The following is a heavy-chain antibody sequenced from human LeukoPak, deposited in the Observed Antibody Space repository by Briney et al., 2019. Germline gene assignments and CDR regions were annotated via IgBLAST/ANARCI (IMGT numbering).Heavy chain of an antibody. CDR1: GGSISSSNYY. D-gene: IGHD3-22*01. CDR3: ARRSMIGDAFDI. Sequence: SETLSLTCTVSGGSISSSNYYWGWIRQPPGKGLEWIGSIYYSGSTYYNPSLKSRVTISVDTSKNQFSLKLSSVTAADTAVYYCARRSMIGDAFDIWGQGTMVTVSS. V-gene: IGHV4-39*01. J-gene: IGHJ3*02. CDR2: IYYSGST.